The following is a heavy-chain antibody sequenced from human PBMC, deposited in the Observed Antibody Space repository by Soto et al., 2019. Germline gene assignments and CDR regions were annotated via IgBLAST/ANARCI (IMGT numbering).Heavy chain of an antibody. CDR3: ARGKIGSSGYYAVAYNWFDP. CDR1: GGTFSSYA. Sequence: QVQLVQSGAEVKKPGSSVKVSCKASGGTFSSYAISWVRQAPGQGLEWMGGIIPIFGTANYAQKFQGRVTITADKSPSTAYMELSSLRSEDTAVYYCARGKIGSSGYYAVAYNWFDPWGQGTLVTVSS. CDR2: IIPIFGTA. J-gene: IGHJ5*02. D-gene: IGHD3-22*01. V-gene: IGHV1-69*06.